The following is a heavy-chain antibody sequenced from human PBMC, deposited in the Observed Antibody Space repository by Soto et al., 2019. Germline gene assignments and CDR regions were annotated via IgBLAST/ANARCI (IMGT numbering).Heavy chain of an antibody. V-gene: IGHV4-34*01. CDR1: GGSFSGYY. CDR3: ARDGTGDDI. D-gene: IGHD7-27*01. CDR2: INHSGST. J-gene: IGHJ3*02. Sequence: QVQLQQWGAGLLKPSETLSLTCAVYGGSFSGYYWCWIRQPPGMGLEWIGEINHSGSTNYNPSLKSRVTISVDTSKNQCSLKLSSVTAADTAVYYCARDGTGDDIWGQGTMVTVSS.